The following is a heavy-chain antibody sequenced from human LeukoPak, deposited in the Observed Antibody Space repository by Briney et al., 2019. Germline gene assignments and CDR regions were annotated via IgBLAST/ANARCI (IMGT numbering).Heavy chain of an antibody. CDR2: IKQDGSEK. D-gene: IGHD5-12*01. J-gene: IGHJ4*02. V-gene: IGHV3-7*01. CDR3: ARGGYSGYDLSFDY. CDR1: GFTFSSYW. Sequence: PGGSLRLSCAASGFTFSSYWMSWVRQAPGKGLEWVDNIKQDGSEKYYVDSVKGRFTISRDNAKNSLYLQMNSLRAEDTAVYYCARGGYSGYDLSFDYWGQGTLVTVSS.